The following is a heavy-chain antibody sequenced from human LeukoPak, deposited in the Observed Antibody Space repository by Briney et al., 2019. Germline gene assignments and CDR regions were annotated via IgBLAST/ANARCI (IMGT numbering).Heavy chain of an antibody. CDR1: GYTFTSYG. V-gene: IGHV1-46*01. J-gene: IGHJ4*02. D-gene: IGHD3-22*01. CDR2: INPRSGST. Sequence: ASVKVSCKASGYTFTSYGISWVRQAPGQGLEWMGIINPRSGSTSYAQKFQGRVTMTRDTSTGTVYMELSSLRSEDTAVYYCARGYYDNSGPDYWGQGTLVTVSS. CDR3: ARGYYDNSGPDY.